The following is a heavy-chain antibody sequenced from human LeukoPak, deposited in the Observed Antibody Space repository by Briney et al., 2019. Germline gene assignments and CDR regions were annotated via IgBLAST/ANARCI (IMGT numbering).Heavy chain of an antibody. CDR3: ARAIRYQLLSDY. J-gene: IGHJ4*02. CDR2: MNPKSGNT. V-gene: IGHV1-8*03. D-gene: IGHD2-2*01. Sequence: ASVKVSCKASGYTFSTYDINWVRQAAGQGLEWMGWMNPKSGNTGFAQKFQGRATITRDTSITTAYLELSSLRSEDTAVYYCARAIRYQLLSDYWGQGTLVTVSS. CDR1: GYTFSTYD.